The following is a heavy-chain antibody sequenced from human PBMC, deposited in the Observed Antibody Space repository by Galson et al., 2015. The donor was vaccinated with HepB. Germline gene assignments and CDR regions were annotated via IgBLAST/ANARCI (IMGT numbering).Heavy chain of an antibody. CDR2: IWYDGSNK. D-gene: IGHD4-23*01. V-gene: IGHV3-33*08. CDR1: GFTFSSYG. CDR3: ARDRWFLDAFDI. Sequence: SLRLSCAASGFTFSSYGMHWVRQAPGKGLEWVAVIWYDGSNKYYADSVKGRFTISRDNSKNTLYLQMNSLRAEDTAVYYCARDRWFLDAFDIWGQGTMVTVSS. J-gene: IGHJ3*02.